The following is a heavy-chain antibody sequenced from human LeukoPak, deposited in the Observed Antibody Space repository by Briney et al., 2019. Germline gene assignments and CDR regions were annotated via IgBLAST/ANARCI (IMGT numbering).Heavy chain of an antibody. CDR2: INHSASN. V-gene: IGHV4-34*09. J-gene: IGHJ2*01. CDR1: GGSFSGYY. CDR3: ARVLRSWYFDL. Sequence: SETLSLTCAVYGGSFSGYYWSWIRQPPGKGLEWIGEINHSASNNYNPSLKSRLTISVATSKNHFSLNLNSVTAADTAVYHCARVLRSWYFDLWGRGTLVTVSS.